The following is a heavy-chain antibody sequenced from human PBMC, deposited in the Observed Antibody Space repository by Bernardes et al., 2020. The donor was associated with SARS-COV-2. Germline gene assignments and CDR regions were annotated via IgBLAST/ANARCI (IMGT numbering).Heavy chain of an antibody. J-gene: IGHJ4*02. CDR3: ARRLIVEDRAGLDH. V-gene: IGHV3-7*02. D-gene: IGHD2-15*01. Sequence: GGSLRLSCAGSGFTFDTYSMSWVRQAPGKGLEWVAIIKKDGGDKYYLDSVRGRFTISRDNAKNSLYLQMNRLTAEDTAIYYCARRLIVEDRAGLDHWGRGTLVTVSS. CDR1: GFTFDTYS. CDR2: IKKDGGDK.